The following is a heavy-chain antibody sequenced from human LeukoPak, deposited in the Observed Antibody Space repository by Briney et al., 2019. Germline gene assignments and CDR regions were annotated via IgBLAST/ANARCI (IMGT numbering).Heavy chain of an antibody. V-gene: IGHV3-48*04. Sequence: QPGGSLRLSCEASGFTFSSYSMNWVRQVPGKGLEWVSFISGSSSIIHYADSVKGRFTISRDNAKNSLYLQMNSLRAEDTAVYYCARSGTTYYYDSGSRIWGQGTMVTVSS. J-gene: IGHJ3*02. CDR3: ARSGTTYYYDSGSRI. CDR1: GFTFSSYS. D-gene: IGHD3-22*01. CDR2: ISGSSSII.